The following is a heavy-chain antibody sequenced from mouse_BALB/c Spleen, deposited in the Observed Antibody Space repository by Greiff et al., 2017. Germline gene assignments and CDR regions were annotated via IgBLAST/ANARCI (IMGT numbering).Heavy chain of an antibody. CDR1: GFTFSSFG. CDR3: ARSGGYYGYDYYAMDY. J-gene: IGHJ4*01. D-gene: IGHD1-2*01. Sequence: EVKLMESGGGLVQPGGSRKLSCAASGFTFSSFGMHWVRQAPEKGLEWVAYISSGSSTIYYADTVKGRFTISRDNPKNTLFLQMTSLRSEDTAMYYCARSGGYYGYDYYAMDYWGQGTSVTVSS. V-gene: IGHV5-17*02. CDR2: ISSGSSTI.